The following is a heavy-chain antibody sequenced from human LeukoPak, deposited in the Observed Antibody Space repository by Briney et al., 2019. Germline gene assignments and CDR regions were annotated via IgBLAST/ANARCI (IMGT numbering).Heavy chain of an antibody. V-gene: IGHV3-74*01. CDR1: GFTFSNYW. Sequence: GGSLRLSCAASGFTFSNYWMHWVRQAPGKGLVWVSRINSDGINTSYADSVKGRFTISRDNAKNTLNLQMNSLRAEDTAVYYCARTVTTPYYYYMDVWGKGTTVTVSS. J-gene: IGHJ6*03. CDR3: ARTVTTPYYYYMDV. D-gene: IGHD4-17*01. CDR2: INSDGINT.